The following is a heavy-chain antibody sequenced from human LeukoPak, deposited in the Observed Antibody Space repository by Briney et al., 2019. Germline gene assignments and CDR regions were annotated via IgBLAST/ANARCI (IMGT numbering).Heavy chain of an antibody. J-gene: IGHJ5*02. D-gene: IGHD6-13*01. V-gene: IGHV3-21*01. Sequence: PGGSLRLSCTASGFTFSRYAFHWVRQAPGKGLGWVSSMTTSSIYMYYADSVKGRFTISRDNAKNSLYLQMDGLRVEDTAVYYCARAGAATGPNWFDPWGQGTLVTVSS. CDR1: GFTFSRYA. CDR3: ARAGAATGPNWFDP. CDR2: MTTSSIYM.